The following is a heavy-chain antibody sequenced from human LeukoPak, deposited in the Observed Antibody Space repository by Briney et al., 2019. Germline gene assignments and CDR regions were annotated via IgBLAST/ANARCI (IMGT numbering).Heavy chain of an antibody. V-gene: IGHV3-49*04. J-gene: IGHJ4*02. CDR2: IISKAYGGTT. CDR3: TSFHYYDSSGSLDY. Sequence: GGSERLSCTASGFTFGDYAMSWVRQAPGKGLEWVGFIISKAYGGTTEYAASVKGRFTISRDDSKSIAYLQMNSLKTEDTAVYYCTSFHYYDSSGSLDYWGQGTMVTVSS. D-gene: IGHD3-22*01. CDR1: GFTFGDYA.